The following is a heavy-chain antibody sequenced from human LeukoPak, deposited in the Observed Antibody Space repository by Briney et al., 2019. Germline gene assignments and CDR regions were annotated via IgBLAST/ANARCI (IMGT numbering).Heavy chain of an antibody. CDR3: AREVYSSLGFDY. V-gene: IGHV4-59*01. Sequence: SETLSLTCTVSGGSFSSYYWSWIRQPPGKGLEWIGYIYYSGSTSCNPSLKSRVTISVDKSKNHFSLRLNSVTAADTAVYYCAREVYSSLGFDYWGQGTLVTVSS. CDR1: GGSFSSYY. D-gene: IGHD6-19*01. J-gene: IGHJ4*02. CDR2: IYYSGST.